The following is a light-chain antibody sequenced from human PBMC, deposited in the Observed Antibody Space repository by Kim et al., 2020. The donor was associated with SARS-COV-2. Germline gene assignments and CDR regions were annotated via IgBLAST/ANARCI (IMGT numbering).Light chain of an antibody. CDR2: DNN. CDR1: SSNIGNNY. V-gene: IGLV1-51*01. Sequence: GQKVTTSCSGSSSNIGNNYVSWYQQLPGTAPKLLIYDNNKRPSGIPDRFSGSKSGTSATLGITGLQTGDEADYYCGTWDSSLSAPVFGGGTQLTVL. J-gene: IGLJ2*01. CDR3: GTWDSSLSAPV.